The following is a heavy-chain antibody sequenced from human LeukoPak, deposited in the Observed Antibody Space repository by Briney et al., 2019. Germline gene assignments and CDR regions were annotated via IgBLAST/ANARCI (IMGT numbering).Heavy chain of an antibody. CDR2: IWYDGSNK. CDR1: GFTFSSYG. D-gene: IGHD2-8*01. J-gene: IGHJ4*02. V-gene: IGHV3-33*01. Sequence: GGSLRLSCAASGFTFSSYGVHWVRQAPGKGLEWVAVIWYDGSNKYYADSVKGRFTISRDNSKNTLYLQMNSLRAEDTAVYYCARVSTDCTNGVCYAGVDYWGQGTLVTVSS. CDR3: ARVSTDCTNGVCYAGVDY.